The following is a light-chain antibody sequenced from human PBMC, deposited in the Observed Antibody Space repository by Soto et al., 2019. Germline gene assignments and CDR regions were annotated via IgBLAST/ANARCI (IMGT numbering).Light chain of an antibody. J-gene: IGKJ1*01. CDR1: QSISSNF. CDR3: QHYGGSPRT. CDR2: GAS. V-gene: IGKV3-20*01. Sequence: EIVLTQSPGTLSLSPGEGATLSCRASQSISSNFLAWYQQKRGQAPRLLIHGASNRATGIPDRFSGSGSGTDFTLTITRLEPDDFAVYYCQHYGGSPRTFGQGTKVEVK.